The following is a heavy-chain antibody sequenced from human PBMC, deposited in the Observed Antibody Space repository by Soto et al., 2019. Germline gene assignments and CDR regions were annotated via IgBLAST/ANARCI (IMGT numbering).Heavy chain of an antibody. CDR3: ARGGKYYDFWSGPNWFDP. D-gene: IGHD3-3*01. Sequence: PSETLSLTCTVSGGSISSGDYYWCWIRQPPGKGLERIGYIYYSGSTYYNPSLKSRVTISVDTSKNQFSLKLSFVTAADTAVYYCARGGKYYDFWSGPNWFDPWGQGTLVTVSS. CDR1: GGSISSGDYY. CDR2: IYYSGST. J-gene: IGHJ5*02. V-gene: IGHV4-30-4*01.